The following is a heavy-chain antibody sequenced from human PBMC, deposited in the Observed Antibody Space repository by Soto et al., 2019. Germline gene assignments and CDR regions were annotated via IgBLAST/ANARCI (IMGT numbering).Heavy chain of an antibody. Sequence: GASVKVSCKASGYTFTSYYMHWVRQAPGQGLEWMGIINPSGGSTSYAQKFQGRVTMTRDTSTSTAYMELSSLRSEDTAVYYCASIVVVPAAITLFYYGMDVWGQGTTVTVSS. CDR1: GYTFTSYY. V-gene: IGHV1-46*01. D-gene: IGHD2-2*01. CDR3: ASIVVVPAAITLFYYGMDV. J-gene: IGHJ6*02. CDR2: INPSGGST.